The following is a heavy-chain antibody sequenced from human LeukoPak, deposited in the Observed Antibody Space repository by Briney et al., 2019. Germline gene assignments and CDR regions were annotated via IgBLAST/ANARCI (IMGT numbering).Heavy chain of an antibody. D-gene: IGHD4-17*01. CDR1: GYTFTRYG. V-gene: IGHV1-18*01. J-gene: IGHJ4*02. CDR3: ARRLRNTRADY. Sequence: ASGKVSCKASGYTFTRYGISWVRQAPGQGLEWMGWISAYNGNTNYAQKLQGRVTMTTDTSTSTAYMELRSLRSDDTAVYYCARRLRNTRADYWGQGTLVTVSS. CDR2: ISAYNGNT.